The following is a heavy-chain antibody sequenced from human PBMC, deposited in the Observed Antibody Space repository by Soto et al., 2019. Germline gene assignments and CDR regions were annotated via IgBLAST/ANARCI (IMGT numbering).Heavy chain of an antibody. J-gene: IGHJ6*02. CDR3: ARDIVVVVAATGGYYYYYGMDV. CDR2: ISAYNGNT. D-gene: IGHD2-15*01. CDR1: GYTFTSYG. Sequence: QVQLVQSGAEVKKPGASVKVSCKASGYTFTSYGISWVRQAPGQGLEWMGWISAYNGNTNYAQKLQGRVTITTDTSTSTAYMELRSLRSDDTAVYYCARDIVVVVAATGGYYYYYGMDVWGQGTTVTVSS. V-gene: IGHV1-18*01.